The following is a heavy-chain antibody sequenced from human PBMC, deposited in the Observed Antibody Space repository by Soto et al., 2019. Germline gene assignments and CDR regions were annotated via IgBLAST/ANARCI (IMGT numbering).Heavy chain of an antibody. CDR2: ISGYNGDT. V-gene: IGHV1-18*01. J-gene: IGHJ4*02. CDR3: ARDWVGDLAY. Sequence: QVQLVQSGGEVKQPGASVKVSCKTSGYTFTSYGISWVRQAPGQGLEWMGWISGYNGDTKYVQKFQGRVTLTTHTSTNTAYMEVRSLRSDDTAVYYCARDWVGDLAYWGQGTLVTVSS. CDR1: GYTFTSYG. D-gene: IGHD4-17*01.